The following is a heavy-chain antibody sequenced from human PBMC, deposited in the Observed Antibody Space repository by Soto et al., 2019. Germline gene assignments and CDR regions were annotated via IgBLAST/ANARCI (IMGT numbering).Heavy chain of an antibody. J-gene: IGHJ4*02. CDR3: SRNNYHRSGSAY. V-gene: IGHV2-5*02. CDR1: GFSLATCGVG. CDR2: IYWDNDK. Sequence: FGTTLENPTQTLTVSCALFGFSLATCGVGMGWIRQPPGKALEWLALIYWDNDKRYSPSLKSRLTITKDTPKNHVVLMMTDMDPVDTATYFCSRNNYHRSGSAYCGQGTLVTVSS. D-gene: IGHD3-10*01.